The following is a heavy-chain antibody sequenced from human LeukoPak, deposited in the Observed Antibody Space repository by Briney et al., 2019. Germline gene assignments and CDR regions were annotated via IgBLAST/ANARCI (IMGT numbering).Heavy chain of an antibody. V-gene: IGHV4-59*12. J-gene: IGHJ2*01. CDR1: GGSISSYY. CDR2: IYYSGST. Sequence: PSETLSLTCTVSGGSISSYYWSWIRQPPGKGLEWIGYIYYSGSTYYNPSLKSRVTISVDTSKNQFSLKLSSVTAADTAVYYCARVSSSWYQDWYFDLWGRGTLVTVSS. CDR3: ARVSSSWYQDWYFDL. D-gene: IGHD6-13*01.